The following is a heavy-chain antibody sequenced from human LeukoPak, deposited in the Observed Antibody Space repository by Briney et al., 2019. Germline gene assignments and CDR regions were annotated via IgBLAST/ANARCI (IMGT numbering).Heavy chain of an antibody. V-gene: IGHV1-18*04. J-gene: IGHJ4*02. Sequence: GASVQVSCKASGYTFTSYGISWVRQAPGQGFGWMGWISAYNGNTNYAQKLQGRVTMTTDTSTSTAYMELRSLRSDDTAVYYCARGGKYSVSTMRDYWGQGTLVTVSS. D-gene: IGHD5/OR15-5a*01. CDR3: ARGGKYSVSTMRDY. CDR1: GYTFTSYG. CDR2: ISAYNGNT.